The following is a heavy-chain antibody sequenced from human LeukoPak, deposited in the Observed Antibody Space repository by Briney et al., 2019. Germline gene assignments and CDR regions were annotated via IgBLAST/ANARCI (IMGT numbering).Heavy chain of an antibody. J-gene: IGHJ4*02. CDR2: ISNSGDRT. CDR3: AKDWLLSPEY. Sequence: QSGGSLRLSCAASGIAFSSYHMTWVRMSPGKEVECICSISNSGDRTYYTDSVKGRFTISRDNSKNTLYLQMNSLRAEDSAIYYCAKDWLLSPEYWGQGTLVTVSS. V-gene: IGHV3-23*01. D-gene: IGHD3-9*01. CDR1: GIAFSSYH.